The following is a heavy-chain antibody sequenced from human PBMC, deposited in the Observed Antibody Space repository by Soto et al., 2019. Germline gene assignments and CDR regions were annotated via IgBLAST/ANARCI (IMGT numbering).Heavy chain of an antibody. CDR2: IYHSGST. D-gene: IGHD2-2*01. CDR1: GGSISTPNW. Sequence: PSETLSLTCDVSGGSISTPNWWSWVRQPPGKGLEWIGEIYHSGSTNYNPSLKSRVSISVDKSSNQFSLRMTSVTAADSAVYYCVRERVVVVSTNIRAPPHDRYDIWGQGTMVTVSS. V-gene: IGHV4-4*02. CDR3: VRERVVVVSTNIRAPPHDRYDI. J-gene: IGHJ3*02.